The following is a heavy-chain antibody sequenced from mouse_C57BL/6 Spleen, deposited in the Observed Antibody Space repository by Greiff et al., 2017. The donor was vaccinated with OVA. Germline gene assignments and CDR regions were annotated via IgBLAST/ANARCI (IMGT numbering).Heavy chain of an antibody. V-gene: IGHV1-64*01. CDR1: GYTFTSYW. CDR3: ARLTTVVVPDWYFDV. Sequence: QVQLQQPGAELVKPGASVKLSCKASGYTFTSYWMHWVKQRPGQGLEWIGMIHPNSGSTNYNEKFKSKATLTVDKSSSTAYMQLSSLTSEDSAVYYCARLTTVVVPDWYFDVWGTGTTVTVSS. J-gene: IGHJ1*03. D-gene: IGHD1-1*01. CDR2: IHPNSGST.